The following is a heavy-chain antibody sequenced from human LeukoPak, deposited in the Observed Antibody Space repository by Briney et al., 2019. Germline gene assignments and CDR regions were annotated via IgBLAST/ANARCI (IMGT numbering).Heavy chain of an antibody. CDR1: GFTVSSNY. D-gene: IGHD6-13*01. CDR3: ARGSTAAAGTDY. V-gene: IGHV3-53*01. Sequence: GGSLRLSCAASGFTVSSNYMSWVRQAPGKGLEWVSVIYSGGSTYYADSVRGRFTISRDNSKNTLYLQMNSLRAEDTAVYYCARGSTAAAGTDYWGQGTLVTVSS. J-gene: IGHJ4*02. CDR2: IYSGGST.